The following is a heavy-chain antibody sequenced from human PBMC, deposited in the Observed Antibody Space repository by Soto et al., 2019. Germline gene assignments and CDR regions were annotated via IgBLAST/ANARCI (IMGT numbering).Heavy chain of an antibody. CDR3: AKASQSSGWHYFDY. D-gene: IGHD6-19*01. Sequence: GGSLRLSCAASGITFSSYAMSWVRQAQGKGLEWVSTVSGSGSNTYYADSVQGRFTISRDNSENTLYLQMISLRADDMATYYSAKASQSSGWHYFDYWGQGTLVTVSS. CDR1: GITFSSYA. J-gene: IGHJ4*02. V-gene: IGHV3-23*01. CDR2: VSGSGSNT.